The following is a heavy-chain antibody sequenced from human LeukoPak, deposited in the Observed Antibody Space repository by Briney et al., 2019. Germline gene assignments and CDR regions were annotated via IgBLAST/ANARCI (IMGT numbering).Heavy chain of an antibody. CDR2: ISSSSSYI. V-gene: IGHV3-21*01. Sequence: PGGPLRLSCAASGFTFNSYSMNWVRQAPGKGLEWVSSISSSSSYIYYADSVKGRFTISRDNAKNSLYLQMNSLRAEDTAVYYCAREDSSGWAGVYYFDYWGQGTLVTVSS. J-gene: IGHJ4*02. CDR1: GFTFNSYS. D-gene: IGHD6-19*01. CDR3: AREDSSGWAGVYYFDY.